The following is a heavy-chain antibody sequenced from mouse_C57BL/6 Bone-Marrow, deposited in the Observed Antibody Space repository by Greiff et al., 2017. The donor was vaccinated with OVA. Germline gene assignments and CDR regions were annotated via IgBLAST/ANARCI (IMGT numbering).Heavy chain of an antibody. CDR1: GYAFSSSW. CDR3: ARNDYYGSSAFDY. D-gene: IGHD1-1*01. Sequence: VQLKESGPELVKPGASVKISCKASGYAFSSSWMNWVKQRPGTGLEWIGRIYPGDGDTKYNGKFKGKATLTADKSSSTAYMQLSSLTSEDSAVYFCARNDYYGSSAFDYWGQGTTLTVSS. J-gene: IGHJ2*01. CDR2: IYPGDGDT. V-gene: IGHV1-82*01.